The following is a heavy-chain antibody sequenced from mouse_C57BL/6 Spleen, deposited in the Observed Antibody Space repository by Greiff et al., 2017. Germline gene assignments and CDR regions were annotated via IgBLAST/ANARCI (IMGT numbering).Heavy chain of an antibody. CDR3: ARWTGYYFDY. CDR1: GYTFTDYY. Sequence: EVQLQQSGPELVKPGASVKISCKASGYTFTDYYMNWVKQSHGKSLEWIGDINPNNGGTSYNQKFKGKATLTVDKSSSTAYMELRSLTAEDSEVYYCARWTGYYFDYWGQGTTLTVSA. D-gene: IGHD4-1*01. J-gene: IGHJ2*01. V-gene: IGHV1-26*01. CDR2: INPNNGGT.